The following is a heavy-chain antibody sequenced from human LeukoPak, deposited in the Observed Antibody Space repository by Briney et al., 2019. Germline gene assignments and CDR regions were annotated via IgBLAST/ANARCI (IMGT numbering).Heavy chain of an antibody. CDR3: ARGIVGTTTGYYYYYMDV. CDR2: INPDSGGT. Sequence: ASVKVSCKASGYTFRDYYMHWVRQAPGQGLEWMGWINPDSGGTNYAQKFQGRVTMTRDTSISTAYMELSRLRSDDTAVYYCARGIVGTTTGYYYYYMDVWGKGTTVTISS. D-gene: IGHD1-26*01. J-gene: IGHJ6*03. V-gene: IGHV1-2*02. CDR1: GYTFRDYY.